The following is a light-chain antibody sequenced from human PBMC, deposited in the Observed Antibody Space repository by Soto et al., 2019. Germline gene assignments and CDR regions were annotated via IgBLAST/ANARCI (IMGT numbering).Light chain of an antibody. CDR1: RFNIGSNT. CDR2: SNN. CDR3: AAWDDSLNGVV. J-gene: IGLJ2*01. Sequence: QSVLTQPPSASGTPGQRVTISCSGSRFNIGSNTVNWYQQLPGTAPKLLIYSNNRRPSGVPDRFSGSKSGTSASLAISGLQSEDEADYYCAAWDDSLNGVVFGGGTKLTVL. V-gene: IGLV1-44*01.